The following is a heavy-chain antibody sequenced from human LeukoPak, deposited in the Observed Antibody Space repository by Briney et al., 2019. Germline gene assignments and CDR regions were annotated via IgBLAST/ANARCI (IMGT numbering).Heavy chain of an antibody. D-gene: IGHD3-9*01. CDR1: GFTFSSYW. CDR2: IKQDGSEK. CDR3: AREKSRPGYDILTGYRSHFDY. V-gene: IGHV3-7*03. Sequence: GGSLRLSCAASGFTFSSYWMSWVRQAPGKGLEWVANIKQDGSEKYYVDSVKGRFTISRDNAKNSLYLQMNSLRAEDTAVYYCAREKSRPGYDILTGYRSHFDYWGQGTLVTVSS. J-gene: IGHJ4*02.